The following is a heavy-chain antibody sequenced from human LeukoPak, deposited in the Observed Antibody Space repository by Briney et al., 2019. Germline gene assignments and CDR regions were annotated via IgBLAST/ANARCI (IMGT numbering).Heavy chain of an antibody. J-gene: IGHJ4*02. CDR2: IYADGTT. D-gene: IGHD3-3*02. CDR1: GFTVRYSS. V-gene: IGHV3-53*01. CDR3: ARAQLASGTDY. Sequence: GGSLRLSCAASGFTVRYSSMTWVRQAPGRGLEWVSTIYADGTTYYADSMKGRFTISRDNSKNTLDLQMNSLRAEDTAVYYCARAQLASGTDYWGQGTLVTVSS.